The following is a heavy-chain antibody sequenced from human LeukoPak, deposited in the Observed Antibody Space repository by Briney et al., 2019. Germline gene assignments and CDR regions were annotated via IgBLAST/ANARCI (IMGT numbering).Heavy chain of an antibody. CDR2: ISSSSSYI. CDR1: GFTFSSYS. J-gene: IGHJ4*02. D-gene: IGHD1-26*01. CDR3: ARDRQWELPLDY. V-gene: IGHV3-21*01. Sequence: GGSLRLSCAASGFTFSSYSMNWVRQAPGKGLEWVSSISSSSSYIYYADSVKGRFTISRDNARNSLYLQMNSLRAEDTAVYYCARDRQWELPLDYWGQGTLVTVSS.